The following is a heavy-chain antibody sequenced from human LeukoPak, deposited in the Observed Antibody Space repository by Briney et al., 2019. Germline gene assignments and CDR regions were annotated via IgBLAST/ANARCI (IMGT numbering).Heavy chain of an antibody. Sequence: SETLSLSCAVYGGSFSGYYLNWIRQPPGKGLEWIGEINRGGSTNYNPSLKSRITISVDTSKNQFSLKLTSVTAADTAVYYCARNYNYGRYFCDSWGQGILVTVSS. D-gene: IGHD3-10*01. J-gene: IGHJ4*02. V-gene: IGHV4-34*01. CDR2: INRGGST. CDR1: GGSFSGYY. CDR3: ARNYNYGRYFCDS.